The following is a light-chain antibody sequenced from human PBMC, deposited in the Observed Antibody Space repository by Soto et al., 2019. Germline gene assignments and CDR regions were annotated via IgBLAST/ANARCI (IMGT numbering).Light chain of an antibody. CDR3: QQYNSYSTWT. V-gene: IGKV1-5*01. Sequence: DIQMTQSPSTLPASVGDRVTITCRASQSVSSWLAWYQQKPGKAPKLLIYDASSLESGVPSRFSGSGYGTEFTLTISSLQPDDFATYYCQQYNSYSTWTFGQGTKVDIK. CDR1: QSVSSW. J-gene: IGKJ1*01. CDR2: DAS.